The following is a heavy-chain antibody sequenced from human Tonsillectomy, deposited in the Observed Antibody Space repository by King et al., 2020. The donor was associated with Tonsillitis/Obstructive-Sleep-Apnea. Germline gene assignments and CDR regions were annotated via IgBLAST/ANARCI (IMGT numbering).Heavy chain of an antibody. CDR1: GFTFSSVA. J-gene: IGHJ4*02. CDR3: ANIQSLDY. Sequence: VQLVESGGGLVQPGGSLRISCAASGFTFSSVAMSWVRPAPGKGVGGVSAVCGGGGCTYYADSVRGRFTISRDNSKNTLYLQMNSLRAEDTAVYYCANIQSLDYWGQGTLVTVSS. CDR2: VCGGGGCT. V-gene: IGHV3-23*04.